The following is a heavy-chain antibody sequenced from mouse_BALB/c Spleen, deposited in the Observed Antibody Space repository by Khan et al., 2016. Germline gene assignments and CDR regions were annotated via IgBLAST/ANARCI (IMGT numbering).Heavy chain of an antibody. CDR2: ITHSGET. CDR3: AGDRSGYWYFDV. Sequence: VQLVESGPGLVKPSQSLFLACSITGFPITSGYYWIWIRQSPGKPLEWMGYITHSGETFYNPSLQSPISITRETSKNQFFLQLNSVTTEDTAMYCCAGDRSGYWYFDVWGAGTTVTVSS. V-gene: IGHV12-3*02. CDR1: GFPITSGYY. J-gene: IGHJ1*01.